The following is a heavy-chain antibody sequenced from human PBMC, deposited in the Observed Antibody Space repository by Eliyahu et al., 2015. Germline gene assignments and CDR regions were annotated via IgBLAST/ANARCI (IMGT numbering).Heavy chain of an antibody. Sequence: EVQLSESGGGLVQPGGSLRXSCAASXFTXSTYARGWVSQAPGKGLEWVSSISGGGGGTYYADSVKGRFTISRDNSKNTLYLQMNSLRAEDTAVYYCARRDTPVARGAFDYWGQGALVTVSS. CDR3: ARRDTPVARGAFDY. CDR2: ISGGGGGT. V-gene: IGHV3-23*01. D-gene: IGHD5-18*01. CDR1: XFTXSTYA. J-gene: IGHJ4*02.